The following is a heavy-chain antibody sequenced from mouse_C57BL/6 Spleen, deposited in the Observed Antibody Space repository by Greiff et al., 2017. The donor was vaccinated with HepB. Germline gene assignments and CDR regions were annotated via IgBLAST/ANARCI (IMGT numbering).Heavy chain of an antibody. J-gene: IGHJ3*01. V-gene: IGHV1-64*01. Sequence: QVQLQQSGAELVKPGASVKLSCKASGYTFTSYWMHWVKQRPGQGLEWIGMIHPNSGSTNYNEKFKSKATLTVDKSSSTAYMQLSSLTSEDSAVYYCARSPDYAWFAYWGQGTLVTVSA. D-gene: IGHD2-4*01. CDR2: IHPNSGST. CDR3: ARSPDYAWFAY. CDR1: GYTFTSYW.